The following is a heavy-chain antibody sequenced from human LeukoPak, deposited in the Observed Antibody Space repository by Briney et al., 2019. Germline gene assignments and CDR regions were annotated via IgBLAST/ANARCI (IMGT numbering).Heavy chain of an antibody. CDR2: IYPGDSDN. CDR1: GYSFTNYW. D-gene: IGHD6-25*01. Sequence: GESLKISCQVSGYSFTNYWIGWVRQMPGKGLELMGIIYPGDSDNRYSPSFQGQVTISADKSISTAYLQWSSLKASDTAIYYCARLTSSLAAADYYFDYWGQGTLVTVSS. CDR3: ARLTSSLAAADYYFDY. J-gene: IGHJ4*02. V-gene: IGHV5-51*01.